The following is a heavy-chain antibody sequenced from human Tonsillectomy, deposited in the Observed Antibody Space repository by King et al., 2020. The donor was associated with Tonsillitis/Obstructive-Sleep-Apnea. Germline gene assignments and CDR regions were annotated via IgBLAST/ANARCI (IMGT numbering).Heavy chain of an antibody. CDR1: GYTFTSYY. CDR3: ARSYCGGDCPGDAFDI. CDR2: ISSYNGNT. D-gene: IGHD2-21*01. Sequence: VQLVQSGAEVKKPGASVKVSCNASGYTFTSYYINWVRQAPGQGLEWMGWISSYNGNTDYAQKFQDRVTMTTDTSTSTAYMELRSLRSDDTAVYYCARSYCGGDCPGDAFDIWGQGTMVTVSS. J-gene: IGHJ3*02. V-gene: IGHV1-18*01.